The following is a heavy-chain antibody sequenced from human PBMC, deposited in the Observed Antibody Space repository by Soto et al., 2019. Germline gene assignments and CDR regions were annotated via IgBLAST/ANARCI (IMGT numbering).Heavy chain of an antibody. CDR3: ATSSPAFDY. J-gene: IGHJ4*02. Sequence: ASVKVSCKTSGYTFTSYGISWVRQAPGQGLEWMGWITTDKGKTTYAQKFQGRVTMTTDTSTSTAYMELRSLRSDGTAVYYCATSSPAFDYWGQGTLVTVSS. CDR1: GYTFTSYG. CDR2: ITTDKGKT. V-gene: IGHV1-18*01.